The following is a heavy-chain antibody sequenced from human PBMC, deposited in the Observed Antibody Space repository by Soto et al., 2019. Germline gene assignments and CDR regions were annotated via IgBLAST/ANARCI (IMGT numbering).Heavy chain of an antibody. CDR1: GFTFSSYA. J-gene: IGHJ3*02. D-gene: IGHD6-19*01. CDR2: ISGSGGTT. Sequence: EVQLLESGGGLVQPGGSLRLSCAASGFTFSSYAMSWVRQAPGRGLEWVSAISGSGGTTYYADSVKGRFIVSRDNSNNTLYLPMNSLRAEDTAVYYCAKTANGWFSAFDIWGQGTRVTVSS. CDR3: AKTANGWFSAFDI. V-gene: IGHV3-23*01.